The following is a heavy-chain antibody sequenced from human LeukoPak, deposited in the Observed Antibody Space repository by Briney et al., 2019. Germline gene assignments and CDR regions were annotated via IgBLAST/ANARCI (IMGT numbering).Heavy chain of an antibody. V-gene: IGHV3-74*01. Sequence: PGGSLTLSCAASGFTISSYWMHWVRHAQGKGLVWVSRINSDGSSTSYADSVKGRFTISRDNAKSTLYLEMNSLRAEDTTVYYCASTPAGWGQGTLVTVSS. J-gene: IGHJ4*02. CDR1: GFTISSYW. CDR2: INSDGSST. CDR3: ASTPAG. D-gene: IGHD2-15*01.